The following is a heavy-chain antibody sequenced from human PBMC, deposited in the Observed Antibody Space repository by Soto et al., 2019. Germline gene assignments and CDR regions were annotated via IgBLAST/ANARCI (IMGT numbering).Heavy chain of an antibody. V-gene: IGHV3-23*01. J-gene: IGHJ6*02. Sequence: EVQLLESGGGLVQPGGSLRLSCAASGFTFSNYAITWVRQAPGKGLDWISSVSTDGGNTYYADSVKGRFTISRDNSKNTLYLQMNSLRAEDTAVYYCAKDVVVGATTGLGDYYYYYGMDVWGQGTTVTVSS. CDR1: GFTFSNYA. D-gene: IGHD1-26*01. CDR2: VSTDGGNT. CDR3: AKDVVVGATTGLGDYYYYYGMDV.